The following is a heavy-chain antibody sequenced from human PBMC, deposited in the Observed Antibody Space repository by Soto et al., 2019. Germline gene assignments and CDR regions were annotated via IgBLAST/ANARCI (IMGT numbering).Heavy chain of an antibody. V-gene: IGHV3-48*02. Sequence: EVQLVESGGGFVQPGGSLRLSCAASRFTFSTYSMHWVRQAPGKGLEWVSYISDDSGTIYYADSVKGRFTISRDNAKNSVYLQMNSLRDDDTATYYCAREPSGGDDYGDPRESWGQGTLVTVSS. CDR1: RFTFSTYS. CDR3: AREPSGGDDYGDPRES. CDR2: ISDDSGTI. D-gene: IGHD4-17*01. J-gene: IGHJ5*02.